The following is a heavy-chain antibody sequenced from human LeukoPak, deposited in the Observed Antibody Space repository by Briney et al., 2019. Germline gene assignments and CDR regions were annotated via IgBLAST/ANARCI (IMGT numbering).Heavy chain of an antibody. Sequence: ASVKVSCKASGYTFTSYGISWVRQAPGQGLEWMGCISAYNGNTNYAQKLQGRVTMTTDTSTSTAYMELRSLRSDDTAVYYCARLGRGYYYDYYGMDVWGQGTTVTVSS. J-gene: IGHJ6*02. V-gene: IGHV1-18*01. CDR1: GYTFTSYG. CDR3: ARLGRGYYYDYYGMDV. CDR2: ISAYNGNT.